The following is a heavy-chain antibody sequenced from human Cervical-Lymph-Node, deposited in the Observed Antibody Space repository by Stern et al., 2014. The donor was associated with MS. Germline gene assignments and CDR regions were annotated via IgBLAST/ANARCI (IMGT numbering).Heavy chain of an antibody. CDR3: AKGSTNVDY. V-gene: IGHV3-23*04. CDR1: GFPFSGSG. J-gene: IGHJ4*02. CDR2: MGVRRDGT. Sequence: EVQLVESGGGLAHPGESLRLSCAASGFPFSGSGLTWVRQAPGKGLEWVSAMGVRRDGTDDADSVRGRFTISRDNSKNRLYLQMNSLKAEDTAVYYCAKGSTNVDYWGQGTLVTVSS.